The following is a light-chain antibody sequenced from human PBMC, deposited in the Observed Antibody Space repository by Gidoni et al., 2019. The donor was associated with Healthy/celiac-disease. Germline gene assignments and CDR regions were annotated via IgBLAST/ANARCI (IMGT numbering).Light chain of an antibody. CDR3: QQSYSTPGALT. Sequence: DIQMTQSPSSLSASVGDRVTITCRASQSISSYLNWYQQKQGKAPKLLIYAASSLQSGVPSRFSGSGSGTDFTLTISSLQPEDFATYYCQQSYSTPGALTFXGXTKVEIK. CDR2: AAS. V-gene: IGKV1-39*01. J-gene: IGKJ4*01. CDR1: QSISSY.